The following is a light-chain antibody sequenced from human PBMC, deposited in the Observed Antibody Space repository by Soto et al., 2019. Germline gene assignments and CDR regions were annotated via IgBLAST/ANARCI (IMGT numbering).Light chain of an antibody. CDR1: QTISSW. CDR2: DAS. Sequence: IQITQSPSTLSASLGDSVTITSRASQTISSWLAWYQQKPGKAPELLIFDASSLERGVPSRFSGSGSGTDFTPTITSLQPEDSATYYCQQSYNNPQTFGQGTKVDIK. CDR3: QQSYNNPQT. V-gene: IGKV1-5*01. J-gene: IGKJ1*01.